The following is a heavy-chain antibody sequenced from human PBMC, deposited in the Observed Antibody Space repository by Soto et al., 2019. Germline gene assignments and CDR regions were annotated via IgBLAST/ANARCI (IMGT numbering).Heavy chain of an antibody. D-gene: IGHD6-13*01. CDR2: IYYSGRT. J-gene: IGHJ4*02. Sequence: SETLSLTCTVSGGSISSYYWGWIRQAPGKGLEWIASIYYSGRTHNNPALKSRVTMSVDTYTNQFSLKMNAVTAADTAVYYCTRHEGGAAADRPLDYRGQGTLVTVSS. CDR1: GGSISSYY. V-gene: IGHV4-39*01. CDR3: TRHEGGAAADRPLDY.